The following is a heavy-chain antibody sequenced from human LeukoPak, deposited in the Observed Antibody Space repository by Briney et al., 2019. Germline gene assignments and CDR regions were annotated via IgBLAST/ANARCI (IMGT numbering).Heavy chain of an antibody. D-gene: IGHD6-6*01. CDR3: ARQSIAARQGDWFDP. J-gene: IGHJ5*02. CDR1: GYSFTGYW. CDR2: IYPGDSDT. V-gene: IGHV5-51*01. Sequence: GESLKISCKGSGYSFTGYWIGWVRQMPGKGLEWMGIIYPGDSDTRYSPSFQGQVTISADKSISTAYLQWSSLKASDTAMYYCARQSIAARQGDWFDPWGQGTLVTVSS.